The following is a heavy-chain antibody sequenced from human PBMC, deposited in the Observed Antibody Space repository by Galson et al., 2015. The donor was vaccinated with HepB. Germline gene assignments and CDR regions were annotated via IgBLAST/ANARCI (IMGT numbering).Heavy chain of an antibody. CDR1: GFTFGDYG. CDR3: AKDLFTSPNALDI. Sequence: SLRLSCAASGFTFGDYGMHWVRQAPGKGLEWVAVVSSDGRNQYYTDSVKGRFTISRDNSKNTLYLQMNSLRPEDTAVYYCAKDLFTSPNALDIWGQGTMVTVSS. V-gene: IGHV3-30*18. CDR2: VSSDGRNQ. J-gene: IGHJ3*02.